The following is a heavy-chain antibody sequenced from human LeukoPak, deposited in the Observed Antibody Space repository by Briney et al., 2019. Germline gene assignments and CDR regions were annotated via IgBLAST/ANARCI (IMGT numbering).Heavy chain of an antibody. J-gene: IGHJ4*02. D-gene: IGHD3-22*01. Sequence: GGSLRLSCAASGFTFGDFYMSWVRQAPGKGLEWVSYISSTSAYTNYADSVKGRFTISRDNAKNSLYLQMSSLRVEDTAVYYCARDHYYDTSGYIDYWGQGSLVTVSS. CDR1: GFTFGDFY. V-gene: IGHV3-11*05. CDR3: ARDHYYDTSGYIDY. CDR2: ISSTSAYT.